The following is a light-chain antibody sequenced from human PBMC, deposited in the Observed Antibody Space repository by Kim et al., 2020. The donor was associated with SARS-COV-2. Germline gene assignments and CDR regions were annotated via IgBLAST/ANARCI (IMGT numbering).Light chain of an antibody. Sequence: PGERATRSCRASQSVSSNLAWYQQKPGQAPRLLIYAASTRASGIPTRFSASGSGTEFTLTISSLQSEDFAVYYCQQYNNWPPWTFGQGTKVDIK. J-gene: IGKJ1*01. CDR2: AAS. V-gene: IGKV3-15*01. CDR3: QQYNNWPPWT. CDR1: QSVSSN.